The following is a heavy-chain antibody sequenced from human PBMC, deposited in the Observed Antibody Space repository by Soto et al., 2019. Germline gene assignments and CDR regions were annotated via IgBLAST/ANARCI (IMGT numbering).Heavy chain of an antibody. CDR3: ARQLPDYDFWSGYHKGNWFDP. CDR2: IYYSGST. J-gene: IGHJ5*02. Sequence: SETLSLTCTASGGSISSSSYYWGWIRQPPGKGLEWIGSIYYSGSTYYNPSLKSRVTISVDTSKNQFSLKLSSVTAADTAVYYCARQLPDYDFWSGYHKGNWFDPWGQGTLVTVSS. V-gene: IGHV4-39*01. D-gene: IGHD3-3*01. CDR1: GGSISSSSYY.